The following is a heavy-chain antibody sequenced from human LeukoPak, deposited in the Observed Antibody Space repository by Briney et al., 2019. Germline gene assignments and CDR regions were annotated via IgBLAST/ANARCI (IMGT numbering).Heavy chain of an antibody. Sequence: ASVKVSCKASGYTFSSYGIGWVRQATGQGLEWMGWMNPNSGNTGYAPKFQGRVTMTRNTSISTAYMELSSLRSEDTAVYYCARKGPANYYYYYMDVWGKGASVTVSS. J-gene: IGHJ6*03. CDR1: GYTFSSYG. D-gene: IGHD2-2*01. CDR3: ARKGPANYYYYYMDV. CDR2: MNPNSGNT. V-gene: IGHV1-8*02.